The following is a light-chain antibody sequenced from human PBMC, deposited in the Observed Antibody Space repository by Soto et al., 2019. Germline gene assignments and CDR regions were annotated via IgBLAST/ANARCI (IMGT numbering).Light chain of an antibody. Sequence: EIVMTQSPATLSVSPGERATLSCRASQSVSSNLAWYHQKPGQAPRLLIYGASTRATGIPARFSGSGSGTVVTLTISSLQSEDFALYYCQQSNNWPTYTFGQGAKLEIK. CDR2: GAS. CDR3: QQSNNWPTYT. V-gene: IGKV3-15*01. J-gene: IGKJ2*01. CDR1: QSVSSN.